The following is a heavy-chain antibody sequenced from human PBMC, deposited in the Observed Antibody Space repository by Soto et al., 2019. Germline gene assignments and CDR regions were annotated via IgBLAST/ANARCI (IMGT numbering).Heavy chain of an antibody. V-gene: IGHV3-30-3*01. CDR1: GFTFSSYA. CDR3: ARWEFSPFDY. D-gene: IGHD3-10*01. Sequence: QVQLVESGGGVVQPGRSLRLSCAASGFTFSSYAMHWVRQAPGKGLEWVAVISYDGSNKYYADSVKGRFTISRDNSKNTLYLQMNSLRAEDTAVYYCARWEFSPFDYWCHGTLVTVSS. J-gene: IGHJ4*01. CDR2: ISYDGSNK.